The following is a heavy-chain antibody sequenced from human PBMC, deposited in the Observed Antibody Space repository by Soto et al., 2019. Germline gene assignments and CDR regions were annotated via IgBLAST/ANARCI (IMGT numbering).Heavy chain of an antibody. CDR2: INHSGST. D-gene: IGHD3-9*01. CDR3: ASMAGYYRGGWFAP. J-gene: IGHJ5*02. Sequence: QVQLQQWGAGLLKPSETLSLTCAVYGGSFSGYYWSWIRQPPGKGLEWIGEINHSGSTNYNPSLTSRVTISVDTSKSQFSLKLSSVTAADTAVYYCASMAGYYRGGWFAPWGQGTLVTVSS. CDR1: GGSFSGYY. V-gene: IGHV4-34*01.